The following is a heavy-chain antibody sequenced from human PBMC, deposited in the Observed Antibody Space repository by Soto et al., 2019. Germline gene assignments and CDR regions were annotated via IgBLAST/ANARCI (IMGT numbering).Heavy chain of an antibody. CDR1: GFTFDGYA. V-gene: IGHV3-9*01. CDR3: AKDRERSRNYYYYYMDV. CDR2: ISWNSGSI. J-gene: IGHJ6*03. Sequence: SLRLSCAASGFTFDGYAMHWVRQAPGKGLEWVSGISWNSGSIGYADSVKGRFTIPRDNAKNSLYLQMNSLRAEDTALYYCAKDRERSRNYYYYYMDVWGKGTTVTVSS.